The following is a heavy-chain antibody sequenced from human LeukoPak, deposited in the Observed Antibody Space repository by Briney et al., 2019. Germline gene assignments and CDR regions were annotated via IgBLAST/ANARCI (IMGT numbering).Heavy chain of an antibody. D-gene: IGHD4-23*01. CDR3: AREYSGGGNAFDI. CDR2: ISDSGGST. J-gene: IGHJ3*02. Sequence: GGSLRLSCAASGLTFSTYVMSWVRQAPGKGLGWVSDISDSGGSTDYADSVKGRFTTSRDNSKNTLYLQMNSLRAEDTAVYYCAREYSGGGNAFDIWGQGTMVTVSS. CDR1: GLTFSTYV. V-gene: IGHV3-23*01.